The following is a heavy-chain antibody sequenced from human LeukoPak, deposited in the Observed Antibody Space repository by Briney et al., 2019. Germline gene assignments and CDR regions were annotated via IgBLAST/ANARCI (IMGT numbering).Heavy chain of an antibody. CDR3: AKSGCNSSNCFLGWFDP. V-gene: IGHV3-23*01. CDR1: GFTVSSNY. CDR2: VSSSGGST. D-gene: IGHD2-2*01. Sequence: GGSLRLSCAASGFTVSSNYMSWVRQAPGKGLEWVSTVSSSGGSTYYADSVKGRFTISRDNSKNTLYLQMNTLRAEDTAVYHCAKSGCNSSNCFLGWFDPWGQGTLVTVSS. J-gene: IGHJ5*02.